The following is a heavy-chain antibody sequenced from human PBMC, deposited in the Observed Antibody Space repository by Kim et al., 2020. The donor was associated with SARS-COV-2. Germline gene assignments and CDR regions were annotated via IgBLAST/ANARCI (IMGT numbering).Heavy chain of an antibody. CDR3: ARLVTTPNSYYYGMDV. Sequence: SETLSLTCTVSGASISSSGYYWGWIRQPPGKGLEWIGSIYYSGITYYKSSLKSRVTISVDTSKNQFSLKLSSVTAADTAVYYCARLVTTPNSYYYGMDV. D-gene: IGHD5-18*01. J-gene: IGHJ6*01. CDR2: IYYSGIT. CDR1: GASISSSGYY. V-gene: IGHV4-39*01.